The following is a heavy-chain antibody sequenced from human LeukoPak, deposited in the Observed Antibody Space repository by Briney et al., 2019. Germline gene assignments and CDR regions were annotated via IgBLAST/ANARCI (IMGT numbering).Heavy chain of an antibody. Sequence: PGRSLRLSCAASGFTFSNYGMHWVRQAPGEGLEGVAVISYDGSNKYYADSVKGRFTISRDNSKVYLQMNSLRAEDTAVYYCAKAGSTGWFGGLDFDYWGQGTLVTVSS. J-gene: IGHJ4*02. CDR2: ISYDGSNK. CDR1: GFTFSNYG. CDR3: AKAGSTGWFGGLDFDY. D-gene: IGHD6-19*01. V-gene: IGHV3-30*18.